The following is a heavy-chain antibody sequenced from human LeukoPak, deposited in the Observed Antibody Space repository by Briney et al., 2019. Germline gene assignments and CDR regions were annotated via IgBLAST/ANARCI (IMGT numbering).Heavy chain of an antibody. CDR2: ISYDGSKK. Sequence: GGSLRLSCTASGFTFSSYGMHWVRQAPGKGPEWVAVISYDGSKKYYADSVRGRFTISRDNAKNTLYLQMNSLRAEDTAVYYCAKDYYDSSGGAFDIWGQGTMVTVSS. J-gene: IGHJ3*02. V-gene: IGHV3-30*18. D-gene: IGHD3-22*01. CDR3: AKDYYDSSGGAFDI. CDR1: GFTFSSYG.